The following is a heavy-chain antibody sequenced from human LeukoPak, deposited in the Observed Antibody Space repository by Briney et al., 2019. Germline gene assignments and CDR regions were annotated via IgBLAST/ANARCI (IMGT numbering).Heavy chain of an antibody. Sequence: PGGSLRLSCAASGFTVSSNYMNWVRQAPGKGLEWVSVIDSGGSTYYADSVKGRFTISRDNSKNTLYLQMNSLRAEDTAVYYCARVIGWDEPFDLWGHGTLVTVSS. CDR3: ARVIGWDEPFDL. J-gene: IGHJ3*01. D-gene: IGHD1-26*01. V-gene: IGHV3-66*01. CDR1: GFTVSSNY. CDR2: IDSGGST.